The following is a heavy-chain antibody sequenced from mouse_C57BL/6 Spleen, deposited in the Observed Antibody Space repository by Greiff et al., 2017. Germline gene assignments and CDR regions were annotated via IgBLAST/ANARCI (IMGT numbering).Heavy chain of an antibody. CDR2: INPNYGTT. J-gene: IGHJ2*01. V-gene: IGHV1-39*01. CDR1: GYSFTDYN. CDR3: ARGGITTVVAPFDY. D-gene: IGHD1-1*01. Sequence: VQLQQSGPELVKPGASVKISCKASGYSFTDYNMNWVKQSTGKSLEWIGVINPNYGTTSYNQKFKGKATLTVDQSSSTAYMQLNSLTSEDSAVYYCARGGITTVVAPFDYWGKGTTLTVSS.